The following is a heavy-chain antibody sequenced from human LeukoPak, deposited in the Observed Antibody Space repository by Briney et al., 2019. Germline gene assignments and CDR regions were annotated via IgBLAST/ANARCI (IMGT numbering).Heavy chain of an antibody. CDR2: INHSGST. J-gene: IGHJ5*02. CDR1: GDSISTSSYY. D-gene: IGHD3-16*01. Sequence: SETLSLTCSVSGDSISTSSYYWGWIRQPPGKGLEWIGEINHSGSTNYNPSLKSRVTISVDTSKNQFSLKLSSVTAADTAVYYCASSRKTWGSWQYNWFDPWGQGTLVTVSS. V-gene: IGHV4-39*07. CDR3: ASSRKTWGSWQYNWFDP.